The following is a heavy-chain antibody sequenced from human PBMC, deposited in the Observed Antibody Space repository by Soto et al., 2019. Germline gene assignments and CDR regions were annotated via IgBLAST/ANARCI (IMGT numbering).Heavy chain of an antibody. CDR2: IFYSGTT. CDR3: ARDLWVEPELYYYGMDV. V-gene: IGHV4-30-4*01. J-gene: IGHJ6*02. Sequence: SETLSLTCTVSGDSISSADYYWSWIRQTPGKGLEWIGHIFYSGTTYYNPSLKSRLTISVDTSKNHFSLRLTSVTAADTAVYYCARDLWVEPELYYYGMDVWGQGTTVTVSS. D-gene: IGHD1-1*01. CDR1: GDSISSADYY.